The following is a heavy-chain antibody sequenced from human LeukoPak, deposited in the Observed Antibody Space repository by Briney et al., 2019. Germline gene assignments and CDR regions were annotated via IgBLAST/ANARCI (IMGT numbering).Heavy chain of an antibody. CDR2: IYTSGST. Sequence: KSSETLSLTCTVSGGSISSYYWSWIRQPAGKGPEWIGRIYTSGSTNYNPSLKSRVTMSVDTSKNQFSLKLSSVTAADTAVYYCARDHPGSEEIAAVFNWFDPWGQGTLVTVSS. J-gene: IGHJ5*02. CDR1: GGSISSYY. CDR3: ARDHPGSEEIAAVFNWFDP. V-gene: IGHV4-4*07. D-gene: IGHD6-13*01.